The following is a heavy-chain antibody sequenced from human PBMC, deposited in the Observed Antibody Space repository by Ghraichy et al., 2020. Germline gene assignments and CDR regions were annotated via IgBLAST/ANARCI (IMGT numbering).Heavy chain of an antibody. CDR1: GFTFSGSA. CDR2: IRSKANSYAT. J-gene: IGHJ5*02. V-gene: IGHV3-73*01. CDR3: WSTPGFETVDP. Sequence: GGSLRLSCAASGFTFSGSAMHWVRQASGKGLEWVGRIRSKANSYATAYAASVKGRFTISRDDSKNTAYLQMNSLKTEDTAVYYCWSTPGFETVDPWGQGTLVTVSS. D-gene: IGHD3-10*01.